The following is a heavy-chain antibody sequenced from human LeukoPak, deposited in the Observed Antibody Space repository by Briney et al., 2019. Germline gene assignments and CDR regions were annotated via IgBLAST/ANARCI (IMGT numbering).Heavy chain of an antibody. D-gene: IGHD3-16*01. Sequence: GGSLRLSCAASGFTFSSYDMHWVRQATGKGLEWVSAIGTAGDTYYPGSVKGRFTISRDNSKNTLYLQMNSLRAEDTAVYYCAKDGGSDYFDYWGQGTLVTVSS. CDR3: AKDGGSDYFDY. CDR2: IGTAGDT. CDR1: GFTFSSYD. V-gene: IGHV3-13*01. J-gene: IGHJ4*02.